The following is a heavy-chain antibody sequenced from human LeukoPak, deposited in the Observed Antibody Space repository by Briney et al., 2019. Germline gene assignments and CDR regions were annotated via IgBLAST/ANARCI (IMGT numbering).Heavy chain of an antibody. CDR3: ARLSSGQNNWFDP. J-gene: IGHJ5*02. V-gene: IGHV4-59*01. CDR2: IYYSGST. D-gene: IGHD2/OR15-2a*01. CDR1: GGSISSYY. Sequence: SETLSLTCTVSGGSISSYYWSWIRQPPGKTLEWTGYIYYSGSTNYNPSLKSRVTMSVDTSKNQFSLKLSSVTAADTAVYYCARLSSGQNNWFDPWGQGTLVTVSS.